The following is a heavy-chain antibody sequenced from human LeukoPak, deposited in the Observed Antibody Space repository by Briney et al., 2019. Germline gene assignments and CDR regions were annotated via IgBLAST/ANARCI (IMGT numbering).Heavy chain of an antibody. J-gene: IGHJ4*02. D-gene: IGHD3-16*01. V-gene: IGHV4-59*08. CDR2: IYYSGST. CDR3: ARLWGYFDY. Sequence: NPSETLSLTCTVSGGSISSYYWSWIRQPPGKGLECIGYIYYSGSTNYNPSLKSRVTISVDTSKNQFSLKLSSVTAADTAVYYCARLWGYFDYWGQGTLVTVSS. CDR1: GGSISSYY.